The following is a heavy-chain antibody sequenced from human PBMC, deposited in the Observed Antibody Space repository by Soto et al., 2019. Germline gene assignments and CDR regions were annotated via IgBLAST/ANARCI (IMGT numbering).Heavy chain of an antibody. CDR1: GYSFTSYW. CDR3: ARHEITMVRGVILYYYGMDV. CDR2: IDPSDSYT. J-gene: IGHJ6*02. V-gene: IGHV5-10-1*01. D-gene: IGHD3-10*01. Sequence: GESLKISCKGSGYSFTSYWISWVRQMPGKGLEWMGRIDPSDSYTNYSPSFQGHVTISADKSISTAYLQWSSLKASDTAMYYCARHEITMVRGVILYYYGMDVLGQGTTVTVSS.